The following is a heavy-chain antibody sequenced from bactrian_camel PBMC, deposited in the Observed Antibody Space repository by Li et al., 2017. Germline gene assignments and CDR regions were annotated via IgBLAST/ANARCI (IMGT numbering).Heavy chain of an antibody. Sequence: HVQLVESGGGSVQAGGSLRLSCAASGYTYSTYSMGWFRQGPGNEREGIAAIDVVNNTIYRDSVKGRFTISKDNAKSTLYLRMNSLKPEDTAMYYCAADLYCGSYSDYEITPGRFPLKKTDFNVWGQGTQVTVS. V-gene: IGHV3S53*01. D-gene: IGHD4*01. J-gene: IGHJ4*01. CDR1: GYTYSTYS. CDR2: IDVVNNT. CDR3: AADLYCGSYSDYEITPGRFPLKKTDFNV.